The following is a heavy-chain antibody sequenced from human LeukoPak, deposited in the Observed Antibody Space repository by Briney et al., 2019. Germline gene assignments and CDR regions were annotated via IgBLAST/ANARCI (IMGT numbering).Heavy chain of an antibody. CDR1: GYTFTSYG. Sequence: ASVKVSCKASGYTFTSYGISWVRQAPGQGLEWMGWISAYNGNTNYAQKLQGRVTMTTDTSTSTAYMELRSPRSDDTAVYYCARVPESYGDYAAFDYWGQGTLVTVSS. J-gene: IGHJ4*02. D-gene: IGHD4-17*01. V-gene: IGHV1-18*01. CDR3: ARVPESYGDYAAFDY. CDR2: ISAYNGNT.